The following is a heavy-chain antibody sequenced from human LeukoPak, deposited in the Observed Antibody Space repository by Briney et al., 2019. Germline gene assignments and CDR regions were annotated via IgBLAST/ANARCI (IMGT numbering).Heavy chain of an antibody. CDR1: GGSFSVYY. J-gene: IGHJ2*01. V-gene: IGHV4-34*01. D-gene: IGHD1-26*01. CDR2: INHRGRN. CDR3: ARPHLGADNYWYFDL. Sequence: PSETLSLTCAVYGGSFSVYYWTWLRQPPGRGLGWVGEINHRGRNNYSPSLTSRLTISVDTSKNPFSLKLSSVTAADTAVYYCARPHLGADNYWYFDLWGRGTLVTVSS.